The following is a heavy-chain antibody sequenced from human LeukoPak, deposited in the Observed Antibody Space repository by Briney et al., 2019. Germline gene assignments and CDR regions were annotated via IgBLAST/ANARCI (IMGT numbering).Heavy chain of an antibody. CDR1: GDSISSSHW. CDR3: ARLLEYSSSHNTEDY. J-gene: IGHJ4*02. Sequence: SETLSLTCAVSGDSISSSHWWSWVRQSPGKGLEWIGEIYHSGNTNYNPSLKSRVTISVDTSKNQFSLKLSSVTAADTAVYYCARLLEYSSSHNTEDYWGQGTLVTVSS. D-gene: IGHD6-13*01. CDR2: IYHSGNT. V-gene: IGHV4-4*02.